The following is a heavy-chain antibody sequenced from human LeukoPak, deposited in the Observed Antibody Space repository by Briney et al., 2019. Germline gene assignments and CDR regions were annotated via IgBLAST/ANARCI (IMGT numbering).Heavy chain of an antibody. J-gene: IGHJ4*02. CDR3: ASQDYGGNQFEY. D-gene: IGHD4-23*01. CDR2: IYYSGST. V-gene: IGHV4-39*01. Sequence: SETLSLTCTVSGGSISSSSYYWGWIRQPPGKGLEWIGSIYYSGSTYYNPSLKSRVTISVDTSKNQFSLKLSSVTAADTAVYYCASQDYGGNQFEYWGQGTLVTVSS. CDR1: GGSISSSSYY.